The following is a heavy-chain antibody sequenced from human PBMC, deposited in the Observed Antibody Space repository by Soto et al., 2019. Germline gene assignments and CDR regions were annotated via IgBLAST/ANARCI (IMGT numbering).Heavy chain of an antibody. CDR2: MNPNSGNT. Sequence: ASVKVSCKASGYTFTSYDINWVRQDNGQGLEWMGWMNPNSGNTGYAQKFQGRVTMTRNTSISTAYMELSSLRSEDTAVYYCARGQVNSHYYYYYMDVWGKGTTVTVSS. CDR1: GYTFTSYD. D-gene: IGHD1-26*01. V-gene: IGHV1-8*01. J-gene: IGHJ6*03. CDR3: ARGQVNSHYYYYYMDV.